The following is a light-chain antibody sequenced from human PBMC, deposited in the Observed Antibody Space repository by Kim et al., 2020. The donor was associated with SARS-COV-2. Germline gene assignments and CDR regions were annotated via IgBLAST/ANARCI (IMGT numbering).Light chain of an antibody. Sequence: QSVLTQSPSASASLGASVKLTCTLSSGHSSNAIAWHQQQPERGPRYLMKLNSDGSHTKGDGIPDRFSGSSSGAERYLTISSLQSEDEADYYCQTWDTGIHVFGGGTQLTVL. CDR3: QTWDTGIHV. CDR1: SGHSSNA. J-gene: IGLJ3*02. V-gene: IGLV4-69*01. CDR2: LNSDGSH.